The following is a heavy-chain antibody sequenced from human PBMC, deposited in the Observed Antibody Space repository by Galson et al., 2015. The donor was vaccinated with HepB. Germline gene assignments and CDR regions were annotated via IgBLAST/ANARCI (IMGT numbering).Heavy chain of an antibody. Sequence: SLRLSCAASGFTFSDYYMSWIRQAPGKGLEWLSSISSSNIYTEYADSVKGRFTISRDNSKNSLYLQMNNVRAEDTAMYYCARAGEFSFYYFDFWGQGALVTVSS. CDR2: ISSSNIYT. D-gene: IGHD3-16*01. V-gene: IGHV3-11*05. CDR1: GFTFSDYY. J-gene: IGHJ4*02. CDR3: ARAGEFSFYYFDF.